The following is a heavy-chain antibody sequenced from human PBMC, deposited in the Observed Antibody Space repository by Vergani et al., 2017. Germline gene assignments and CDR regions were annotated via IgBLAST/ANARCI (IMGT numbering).Heavy chain of an antibody. D-gene: IGHD3-9*01. CDR1: GLTFSSYS. CDR2: ISSSSSTI. V-gene: IGHV3-48*01. J-gene: IGHJ5*02. Sequence: EVQLVESGGGLVQPGGSLRLSCAASGLTFSSYSMNWVRQAPGKGLEWVSYISSSSSTIYYADSVKGRFTISRDNAKNSLYLQMNSLRAEDTAVYYCAREILTGYYTGSSWFDPWGQGTLVTVSS. CDR3: AREILTGYYTGSSWFDP.